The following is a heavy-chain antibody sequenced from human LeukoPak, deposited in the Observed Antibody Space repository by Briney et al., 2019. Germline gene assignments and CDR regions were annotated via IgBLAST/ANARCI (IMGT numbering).Heavy chain of an antibody. CDR1: DYSFTNYW. CDR3: ARHVHGGYYDGMDV. Sequence: GESLKISCKASDYSFTNYWIGWVRQMPGKGLEWMGVIYPDDSDTRYSPSFRGHVTISADKSIGTAYLQWSSLKASDTAMYYCARHVHGGYYDGMDVWGQGTPVTVSS. CDR2: IYPDDSDT. J-gene: IGHJ6*02. D-gene: IGHD3-10*01. V-gene: IGHV5-51*01.